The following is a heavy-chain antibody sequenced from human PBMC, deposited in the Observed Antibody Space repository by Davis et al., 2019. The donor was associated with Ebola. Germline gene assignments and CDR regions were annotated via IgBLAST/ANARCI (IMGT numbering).Heavy chain of an antibody. CDR3: ATRREGYTWAEEY. CDR2: INPNSGGT. V-gene: IGHV1-2*06. Sequence: AASVKVSCKASGYTFTGYYMHWVRQAPGQGLEWMGRINPNSGGTNYAQKFQGRVTMTRDTSISTAYMELSRLRSEDTAVYYCATRREGYTWAEEYWGQGTVVTVSS. J-gene: IGHJ4*02. D-gene: IGHD5-24*01. CDR1: GYTFTGYY.